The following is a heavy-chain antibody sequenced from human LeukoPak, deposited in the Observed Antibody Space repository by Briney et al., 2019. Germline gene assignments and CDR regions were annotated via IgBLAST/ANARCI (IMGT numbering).Heavy chain of an antibody. D-gene: IGHD3-22*01. V-gene: IGHV3-23*01. CDR2: ISGSGGST. J-gene: IGHJ4*02. CDR1: GFTFSSYA. CDR3: AKGDYYDSSGYLDF. Sequence: GGSLSLSCAASGFTFSSYAMSWVRQAPGKGLEWVSAISGSGGSTYYADSVKGRFTISRDNSKNTLYLQMNSLRAEDTAVYYCAKGDYYDSSGYLDFWGQGTLVTVSS.